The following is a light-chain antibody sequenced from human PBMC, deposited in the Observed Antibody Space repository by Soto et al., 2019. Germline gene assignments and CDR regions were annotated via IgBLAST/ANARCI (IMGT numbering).Light chain of an antibody. Sequence: DIQMTQSPASLSASVGDRVIITCRASQGINNYLVWYQQKPGRAPKVLIYDASTLHSGVPSRFSGSGSGTDVTLTISSLQPEDVATYYCQKYISAPWTFGQGTKVEIK. CDR2: DAS. CDR3: QKYISAPWT. V-gene: IGKV1-27*01. J-gene: IGKJ1*01. CDR1: QGINNY.